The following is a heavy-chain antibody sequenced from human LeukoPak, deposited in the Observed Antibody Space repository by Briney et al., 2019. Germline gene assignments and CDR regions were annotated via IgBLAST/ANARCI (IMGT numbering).Heavy chain of an antibody. V-gene: IGHV4-34*01. CDR1: GGSFSGYY. Sequence: SETLSLTCAVYGGSFSGYYWSWIRQPPGKGLEWIGEINHSGSTNYNPSLTSRVTISVDTSKNQFSLKLSSVTAADTAVYYCARADRAAAVFFDYWGQGTLVTVPS. D-gene: IGHD6-13*01. CDR2: INHSGST. CDR3: ARADRAAAVFFDY. J-gene: IGHJ4*02.